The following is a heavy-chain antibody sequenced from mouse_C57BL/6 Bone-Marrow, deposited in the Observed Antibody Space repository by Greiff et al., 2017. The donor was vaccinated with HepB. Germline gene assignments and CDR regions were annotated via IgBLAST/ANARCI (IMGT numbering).Heavy chain of an antibody. V-gene: IGHV7-3*01. J-gene: IGHJ4*01. CDR2: IRNKANGYTT. CDR3: ARYVRYYGSPYAMDY. CDR1: GFTFTDYY. Sequence: EVKLVESGGGLVQPGGSLSLSCAASGFTFTDYYMSWVRQPPGKALEWLGFIRNKANGYTTEYSASVKGRFTISRDNSQSILYLQMNALRAEDSATYYCARYVRYYGSPYAMDYWGQGTSVTVSS. D-gene: IGHD1-1*01.